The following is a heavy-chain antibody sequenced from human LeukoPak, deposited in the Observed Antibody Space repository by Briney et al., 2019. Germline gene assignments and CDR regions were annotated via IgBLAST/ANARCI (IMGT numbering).Heavy chain of an antibody. Sequence: GGSLRLSCAASGFTFSSYEMNWVRQAPGKGLEWVSYIRSSGSTIYYADSVKGRFTISRDNAKNSLYLQMNSLRAEDTAVYYCARDPGCCPFDYWGQGTLVTVSS. CDR2: IRSSGSTI. CDR3: ARDPGCCPFDY. V-gene: IGHV3-48*03. D-gene: IGHD2-8*01. J-gene: IGHJ4*02. CDR1: GFTFSSYE.